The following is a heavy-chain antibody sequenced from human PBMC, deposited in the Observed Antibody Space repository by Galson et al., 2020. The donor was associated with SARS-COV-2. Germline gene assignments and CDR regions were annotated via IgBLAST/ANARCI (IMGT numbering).Heavy chain of an antibody. V-gene: IGHV4-4*07. CDR3: ARDRPLPAAIAVANDAFDI. D-gene: IGHD2-2*01. CDR1: GGSISSYY. CDR2: IYTSGST. J-gene: IGHJ3*02. Sequence: SETLSLTCTVSGGSISSYYWSWIRQPAGKGLEWIGRIYTSGSTNYNPSLKSRVTMSVDTSKNQFSLKLSSVTAADTAVYYCARDRPLPAAIAVANDAFDIWGQGTMVTVSS.